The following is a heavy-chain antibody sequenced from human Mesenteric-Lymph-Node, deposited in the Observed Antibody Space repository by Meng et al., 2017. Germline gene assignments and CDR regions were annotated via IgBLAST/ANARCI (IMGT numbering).Heavy chain of an antibody. J-gene: IGHJ4*02. V-gene: IGHV4-61*01. CDR3: VRNDVVIMTFDY. CDR1: GGSVCRGSYY. D-gene: IGHD3-3*01. CDR2: IYYSGST. Sequence: VQWPESGARLVRPSATLSLTCSLSGGSVCRGSYYWGCIRQPPGKGLEWIGYIYYSGSTNYNPSLKSRVTISVDTSKNQFSLKLSSVTAADTAVYYCVRNDVVIMTFDYWGQGTLVTVSS.